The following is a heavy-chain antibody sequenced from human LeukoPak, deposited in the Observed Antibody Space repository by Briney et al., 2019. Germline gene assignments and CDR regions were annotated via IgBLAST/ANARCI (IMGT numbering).Heavy chain of an antibody. J-gene: IGHJ4*02. CDR3: ARDTVDTVMSY. CDR2: IYSGGST. D-gene: IGHD5-18*01. CDR1: GFTVSSNY. Sequence: GGSLRLSCAASGFTVSSNYMSWVRQAPGKGLEWVSVIYSGGSTYYADSVKGRFTISRDNSKNTLYLQMNSLRAEDTAVYYCARDTVDTVMSYWGQGTLVTVSS. V-gene: IGHV3-66*01.